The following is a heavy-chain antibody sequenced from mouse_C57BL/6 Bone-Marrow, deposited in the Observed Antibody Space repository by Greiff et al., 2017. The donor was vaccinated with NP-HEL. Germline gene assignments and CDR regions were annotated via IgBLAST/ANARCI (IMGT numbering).Heavy chain of an antibody. D-gene: IGHD1-1*01. CDR1: GYTFTSYW. Sequence: QVQLKESGAELAKPGASVKLSCKASGYTFTSYWMHWVKQRPGQGLEWIGYINPSSGYTKYNQKFKDKATLTADKSSSTAYMQLSSLTYEDSAVYYCARSSFTTVVASYWYFDVWGTGTTVTVSS. CDR3: ARSSFTTVVASYWYFDV. CDR2: INPSSGYT. V-gene: IGHV1-7*01. J-gene: IGHJ1*03.